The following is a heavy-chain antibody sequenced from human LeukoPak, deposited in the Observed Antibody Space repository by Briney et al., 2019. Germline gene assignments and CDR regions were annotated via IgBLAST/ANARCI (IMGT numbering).Heavy chain of an antibody. V-gene: IGHV4-39*01. CDR3: ARGGTSMVRGVIITWPDY. CDR1: GGSISSSSYY. Sequence: SETLSLTCTVSGGSISSSSYYWGWIRQPPGKGLEWIGSIYYSGSTYYNPSLKSRVTISVDTSKNQFSLKLSSVTAADTAVYYCARGGTSMVRGVIITWPDYWGQGTLVTVSS. CDR2: IYYSGST. D-gene: IGHD3-10*01. J-gene: IGHJ4*02.